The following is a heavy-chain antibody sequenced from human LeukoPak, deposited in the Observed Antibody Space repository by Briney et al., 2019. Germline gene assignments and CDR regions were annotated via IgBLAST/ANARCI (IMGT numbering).Heavy chain of an antibody. CDR3: ARNSGWYGVS. Sequence: ETLSLTCTISGGSVSDYYWSWICQAPGKGLEWVSSVDYSGGDTHYADSVMGRFTISRDNSKNTLYVQLNSLSADDTAVYYCARNSGWYGVSWGQGTLVTVSS. CDR2: DYSGGDT. J-gene: IGHJ4*02. CDR1: GGSVSDYY. V-gene: IGHV3-53*01. D-gene: IGHD6-19*01.